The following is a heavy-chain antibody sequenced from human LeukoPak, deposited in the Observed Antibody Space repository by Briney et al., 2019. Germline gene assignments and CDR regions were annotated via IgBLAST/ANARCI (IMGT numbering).Heavy chain of an antibody. CDR3: ARGPVVPAARRTNWFDP. CDR2: MNPNSGNT. D-gene: IGHD2-2*01. V-gene: IGHV1-8*01. J-gene: IGHJ5*02. Sequence: ASVKVSCKASGYTFTSYDINWLRQATGQGLEWMGWMNPNSGNTGYAQKFQGRVTMTRNTSISTAYMELSSLRSEDTAVYYCARGPVVPAARRTNWFDPWGQGTLVTVSS. CDR1: GYTFTSYD.